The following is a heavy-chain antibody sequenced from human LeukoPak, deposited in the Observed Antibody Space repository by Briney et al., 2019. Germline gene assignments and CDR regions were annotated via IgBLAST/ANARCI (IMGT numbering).Heavy chain of an antibody. CDR1: GGSFSGYH. V-gene: IGHV4-34*01. D-gene: IGHD2-2*01. CDR3: ARGRVVVPAATRIHFDY. CDR2: INHSGST. J-gene: IGHJ4*02. Sequence: SSETLSLTCAVYGGSFSGYHWSWIRQPPGKGLEWIGEINHSGSTNYNPSLKSRVTISVDTSKNQFSLKLSSVTAADTAVYYCARGRVVVPAATRIHFDYWGQGTLVTVSS.